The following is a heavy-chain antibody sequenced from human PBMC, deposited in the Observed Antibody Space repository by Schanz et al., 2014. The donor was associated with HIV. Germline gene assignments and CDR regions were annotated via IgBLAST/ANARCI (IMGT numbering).Heavy chain of an antibody. Sequence: QVQLVESGGGVVQPGRSLRLLCVVSGFTFSSFGMHWVRQAPGKGLEWVAVIWYDGGYKSYADSVTGRFTISRDNSKNTLYLHMNNLRAEDTAVYYCAKSLPIETATITYFDYWGPGALVTVSS. J-gene: IGHJ4*02. CDR3: AKSLPIETATITYFDY. V-gene: IGHV3-33*06. D-gene: IGHD1-20*01. CDR2: IWYDGGYK. CDR1: GFTFSSFG.